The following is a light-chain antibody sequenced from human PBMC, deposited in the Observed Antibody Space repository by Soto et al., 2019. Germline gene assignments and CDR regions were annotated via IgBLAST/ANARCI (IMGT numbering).Light chain of an antibody. V-gene: IGLV2-14*01. Sequence: QSVLTQPPSVSGAPGQRVTISCTGTSSDVGGYNYVSWYQQQSGKAPKLMIHEVSNRPSGVSSRFSGSKSGNTASLTISGLQAEDEADYYCSSYTSSRAYVFGIGTKLTVL. CDR3: SSYTSSRAYV. CDR2: EVS. J-gene: IGLJ1*01. CDR1: SSDVGGYNY.